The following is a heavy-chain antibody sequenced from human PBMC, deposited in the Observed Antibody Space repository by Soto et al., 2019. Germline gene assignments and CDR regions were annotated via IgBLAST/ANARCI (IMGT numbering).Heavy chain of an antibody. CDR3: ASRYLY. J-gene: IGHJ4*02. CDR1: GDSISNGDYY. V-gene: IGHV4-30-4*01. D-gene: IGHD3-16*02. CDR2: IDSSGST. Sequence: SETLSLTCAVSGDSISNGDYYWSWIRQPPGRGLEWIGYIDSSGSTYYNPSLKSLLAMSVDMSKNQFSLRLTSVTAADTAVYYCASRYLYWGQGLLVTVS.